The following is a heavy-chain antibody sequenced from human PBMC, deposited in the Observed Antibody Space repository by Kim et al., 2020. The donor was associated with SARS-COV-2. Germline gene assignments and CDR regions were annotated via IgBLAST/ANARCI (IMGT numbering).Heavy chain of an antibody. CDR2: ISYDASNK. V-gene: IGHV3-30*18. J-gene: IGHJ6*02. CDR1: GFTFSSYG. CDR3: AKDPTDCSSTSCYRGWVYYYGMDV. D-gene: IGHD2-2*01. Sequence: GGSLRLSCAASGFTFSSYGMHWVRQAPGKGLEWVAVISYDASNKYYADSVKGRFTISRDKSKNTLYLQMNSLRAEDTAVYYCAKDPTDCSSTSCYRGWVYYYGMDVWGQGTTVSVSS.